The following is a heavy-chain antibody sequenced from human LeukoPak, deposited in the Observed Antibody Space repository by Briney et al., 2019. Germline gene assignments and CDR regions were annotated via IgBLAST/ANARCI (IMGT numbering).Heavy chain of an antibody. V-gene: IGHV1-69*05. CDR2: IIPIFGST. J-gene: IGHJ5*02. CDR3: ARGRSGIPAVTYNWFDP. Sequence: ASVKVSCKASGGTFNSNAFHWVRQAPGQGLEWMGGIIPIFGSTKYAQKFQGRVTVTTDESTGTAYMVLSDLRSDDTAVYYCARGRSGIPAVTYNWFDPWGQGTLVAVSS. D-gene: IGHD6-13*01. CDR1: GGTFNSNA.